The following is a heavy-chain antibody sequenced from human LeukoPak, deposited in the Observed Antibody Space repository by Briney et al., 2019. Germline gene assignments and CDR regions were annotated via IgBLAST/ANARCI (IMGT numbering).Heavy chain of an antibody. Sequence: PGGSLRLSCAASGFTFSNYAMNWVRQAPGKGLEWVSAISGSGDNTYYADSVKGRFTISRDNSKNTLYLQMNSLRAEDTAVYYCASSYYYGSGSYSNYYFDYWGQGTLVTVSS. D-gene: IGHD3-10*01. J-gene: IGHJ4*02. V-gene: IGHV3-23*01. CDR3: ASSYYYGSGSYSNYYFDY. CDR2: ISGSGDNT. CDR1: GFTFSNYA.